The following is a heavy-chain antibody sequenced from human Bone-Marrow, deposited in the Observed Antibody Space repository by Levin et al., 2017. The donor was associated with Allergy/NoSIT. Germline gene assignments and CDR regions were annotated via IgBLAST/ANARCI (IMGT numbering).Heavy chain of an antibody. CDR3: ARRSYCGGDCYPFDY. V-gene: IGHV4-59*08. Sequence: SQTLSLTCTVSGGSISSYYWSWIRPPPGKGLEWIGYIYYSGSTNYNPSLKSRVTISVDTSKNQFSLKLSSVTAADTAVYYCARRSYCGGDCYPFDYWGQGTLVTVSS. CDR1: GGSISSYY. D-gene: IGHD2-21*02. J-gene: IGHJ4*02. CDR2: IYYSGST.